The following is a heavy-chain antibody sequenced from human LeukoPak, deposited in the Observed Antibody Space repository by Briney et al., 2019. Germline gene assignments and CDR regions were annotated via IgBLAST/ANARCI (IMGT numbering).Heavy chain of an antibody. D-gene: IGHD6-19*01. CDR1: GFTFDDYA. Sequence: GGSLRLSCAASGFTFDDYAMHWVRQAPGKGLEWVSLISWDSGSTYYADSVKGRFTISRDNSKNSLYLQMNSLRAEDTALYYCATSPSGHDAFDIWGQGTMVTVSS. V-gene: IGHV3-43D*03. CDR3: ATSPSGHDAFDI. J-gene: IGHJ3*02. CDR2: ISWDSGST.